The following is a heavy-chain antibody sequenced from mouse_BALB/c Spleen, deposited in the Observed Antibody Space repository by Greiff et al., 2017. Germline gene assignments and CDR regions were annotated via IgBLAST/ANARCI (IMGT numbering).Heavy chain of an antibody. V-gene: IGHV1-69*01. CDR3: ARWPKDYFDY. CDR2: IDTSDSYT. CDR1: GYTFTDYW. Sequence: VQLQQPGAELVMPGASVKMSCKASGYTFTDYWMHWVKQRPGQGLEWIGAIDTSDSYTSYNQKFKGKATLTVDESSSTAYMQLSSLTSEDSAVYYCARWPKDYFDYWGQGTTLTVSS. J-gene: IGHJ2*01.